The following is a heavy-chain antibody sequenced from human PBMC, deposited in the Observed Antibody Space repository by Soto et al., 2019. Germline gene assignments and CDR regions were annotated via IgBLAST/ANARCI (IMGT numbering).Heavy chain of an antibody. CDR3: ARGPHIVVVTATDY. D-gene: IGHD2-21*02. CDR1: GFTFNTYG. Sequence: QVQLVESGGGVVQPGRSLRLSCAASGFTFNTYGMHWVRQAPGKGLEWVAVIWYDGSKTYYADYVKGRFTISRDTSKNTLDLQMDSLRAEDTAVNYCARGPHIVVVTATDYWGQGTLVTVSS. J-gene: IGHJ4*02. V-gene: IGHV3-33*01. CDR2: IWYDGSKT.